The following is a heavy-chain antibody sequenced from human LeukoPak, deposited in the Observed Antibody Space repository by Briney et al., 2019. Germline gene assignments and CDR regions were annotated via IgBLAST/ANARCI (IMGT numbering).Heavy chain of an antibody. CDR3: ARVLQQGIVGAREP. V-gene: IGHV3-74*01. Sequence: PGGSLRLSCAASGNYWMHWVRQAPGKGLVWVSHINSDGSWTSYADSVKGRFTISRENAKNSLYLQMNSLRAEDTAVYYCARVLQQGIVGAREPWGQGTLVTVSS. CDR2: INSDGSWT. CDR1: GNYW. J-gene: IGHJ5*02. D-gene: IGHD1-26*01.